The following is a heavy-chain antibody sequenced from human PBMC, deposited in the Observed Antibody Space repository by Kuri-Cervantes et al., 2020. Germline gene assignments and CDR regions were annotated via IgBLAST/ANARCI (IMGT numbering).Heavy chain of an antibody. CDR2: ISDSGST. CDR1: GGSIRSFH. V-gene: IGHV4-59*12. CDR3: ARARGGDKTKRYFDL. D-gene: IGHD2-21*02. Sequence: SETLSLTCTASGGSIRSFHWTWIRQPPGKGLGWIGQISDSGSTNYNPSLKSRVTISVDTSKNQFSLKLSSVTAADTAVYYCARARGGDKTKRYFDLWGRGTLVTVSS. J-gene: IGHJ2*01.